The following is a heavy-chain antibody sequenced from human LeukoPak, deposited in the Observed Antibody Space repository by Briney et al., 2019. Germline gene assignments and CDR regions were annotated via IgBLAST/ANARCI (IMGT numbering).Heavy chain of an antibody. J-gene: IGHJ4*02. Sequence: SVKVSCKASGDTFTSYGISWVRQAPGQGLEWLARIIPVFGTTNYARKFRGRVTVSTDDSTSKAFLELSSLTPEDTAVYYCAREGEGIAAAGTLLVYFDYWGQGTLVTVSS. CDR3: AREGEGIAAAGTLLVYFDY. D-gene: IGHD6-13*01. V-gene: IGHV1-69*05. CDR2: IIPVFGTT. CDR1: GDTFTSYG.